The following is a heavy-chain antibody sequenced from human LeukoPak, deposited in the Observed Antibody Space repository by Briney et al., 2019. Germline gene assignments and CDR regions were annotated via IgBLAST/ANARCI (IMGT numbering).Heavy chain of an antibody. CDR1: GYTFSGYG. D-gene: IGHD1-26*01. Sequence: GASVKVSCKTSGYTFSGYGISWVRQAPGQGLEWMGWITGNNGNTNYAPSLQGRVTMTTDTSTNTVYMELTSLKSDDTAVYYCERDQRNSGSYRFEYWGQGTPVTVSS. J-gene: IGHJ4*02. CDR3: ERDQRNSGSYRFEY. V-gene: IGHV1-18*01. CDR2: ITGNNGNT.